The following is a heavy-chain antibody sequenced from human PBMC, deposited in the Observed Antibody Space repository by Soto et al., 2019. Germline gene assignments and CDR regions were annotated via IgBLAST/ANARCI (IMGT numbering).Heavy chain of an antibody. V-gene: IGHV4-31*03. CDR3: ARGEDDILTGDCPAGFDP. Sequence: PQTKCLTCTVSDGTSSSRGDYWSWIRQHPGKGLEWIGYIYYSGSTYYNPSLKSRVTISVDTSKNQFSLKLSSVTAADTAVYYFARGEDDILTGDCPAGFDPWGQGPLVTVSS. J-gene: IGHJ5*02. D-gene: IGHD3-9*01. CDR1: DGTSSSRGDY. CDR2: IYYSGST.